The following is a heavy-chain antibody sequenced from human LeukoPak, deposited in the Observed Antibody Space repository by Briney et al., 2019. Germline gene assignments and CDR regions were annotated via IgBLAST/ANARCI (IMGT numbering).Heavy chain of an antibody. CDR1: GFTFSSYS. D-gene: IGHD4-17*01. CDR2: ISSSSSYI. J-gene: IGHJ5*02. Sequence: PGGSLRLSCAASGFTFSSYSMNWVRQAPGKGLEWVSSISSSSSYIYYADSVKGRFTISRDNAKNSLYLQMNSLRAEDTAVYYCARDLRPLNHPHTRNWFDPWGQGTLVTVSS. V-gene: IGHV3-21*01. CDR3: ARDLRPLNHPHTRNWFDP.